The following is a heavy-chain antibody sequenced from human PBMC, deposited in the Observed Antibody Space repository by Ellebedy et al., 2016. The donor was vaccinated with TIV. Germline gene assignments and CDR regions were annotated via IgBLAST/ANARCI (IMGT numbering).Heavy chain of an antibody. CDR1: GFTFGDYW. V-gene: IGHV3-7*01. CDR2: IKRDGSEK. Sequence: GESLKISXAASGFTFGDYWMSWVRQAPGKGLEWVANIKRDGSEKYFVDSVKGRFAMTRDNAQNSLILQMNSLRAEDTAVYYCARGGYCSGGDCYRPYYYYYMDVWGKGTTVTVSS. D-gene: IGHD2-15*01. J-gene: IGHJ6*03. CDR3: ARGGYCSGGDCYRPYYYYYMDV.